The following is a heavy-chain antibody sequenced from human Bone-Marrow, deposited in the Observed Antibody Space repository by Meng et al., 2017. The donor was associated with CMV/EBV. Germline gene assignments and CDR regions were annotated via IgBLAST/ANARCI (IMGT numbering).Heavy chain of an antibody. CDR3: AHTGGGELVYAFDI. CDR2: IYWNDDK. V-gene: IGHV2-5*01. Sequence: SGATLVKPTQTLTLTCTFSGFSLSTSGVGVGWIRQPPGKALEWLALIYWNDDKRYSPSLKSRLTITKDTAKNQVVLTMTNMDPVDTATYYWAHTGGGELVYAFDIWGQGTMVTVSS. CDR1: GFSLSTSGVG. D-gene: IGHD6-6*01. J-gene: IGHJ3*02.